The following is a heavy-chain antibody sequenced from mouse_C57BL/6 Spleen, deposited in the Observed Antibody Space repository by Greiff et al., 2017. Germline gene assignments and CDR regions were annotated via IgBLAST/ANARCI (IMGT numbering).Heavy chain of an antibody. V-gene: IGHV1-26*01. Sequence: EVQLQQSGPELVKPGASVKISCKASGYTFTDYYMNWVKQSHGKSLEWIGDINPNNGGTSYNQKFKGKATLTVDKSSSTAYMELRSLTSEDSAVYYCASDQDFAYWGQGTLVTVSA. CDR2: INPNNGGT. J-gene: IGHJ3*01. CDR3: ASDQDFAY. CDR1: GYTFTDYY.